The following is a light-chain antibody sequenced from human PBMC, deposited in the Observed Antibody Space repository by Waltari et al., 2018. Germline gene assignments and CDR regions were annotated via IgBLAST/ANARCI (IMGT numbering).Light chain of an antibody. Sequence: QSALTQPASVSGSLGQSITISCPGTSSDVGGYNFVSWYQQDPGKAPKLMIYEVSNRPSGVSNRFSGSKSGNTASLTISGLQAEDEADYYCSSHTTSSIWVFGGGTKLTVL. J-gene: IGLJ3*02. CDR3: SSHTTSSIWV. V-gene: IGLV2-14*01. CDR1: SSDVGGYNF. CDR2: EVS.